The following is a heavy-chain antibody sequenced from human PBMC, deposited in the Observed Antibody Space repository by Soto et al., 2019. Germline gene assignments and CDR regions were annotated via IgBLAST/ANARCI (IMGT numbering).Heavy chain of an antibody. Sequence: ASVKVSCKTSGYTFSNYGITWVRQAPGQPLEWLGWISLYSDGTNYAQKFQGRVSMTTDTSTTTAYVELRSLGSDDTAVYYCARVVPGAEAWFGPWGQGTLVTVSS. CDR2: ISLYSDGT. D-gene: IGHD2-2*01. CDR1: GYTFSNYG. CDR3: ARVVPGAEAWFGP. V-gene: IGHV1-18*01. J-gene: IGHJ5*02.